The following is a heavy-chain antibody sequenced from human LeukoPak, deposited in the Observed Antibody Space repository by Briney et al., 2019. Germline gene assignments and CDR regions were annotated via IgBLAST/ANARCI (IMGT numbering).Heavy chain of an antibody. D-gene: IGHD3-9*01. V-gene: IGHV4-34*01. CDR2: INHSGST. CDR3: ARGRRSRLRYFDWLSLNWFDP. CDR1: GGSFSGYY. J-gene: IGHJ5*02. Sequence: PSETLSLTCAVYGGSFSGYYWSWIRQPPGKGLEWIGEINHSGSTNYNPSLKSRVTISVDTSKNQFSLKLSSVTAADTAVYYCARGRRSRLRYFDWLSLNWFDPWGQGTLVTVSS.